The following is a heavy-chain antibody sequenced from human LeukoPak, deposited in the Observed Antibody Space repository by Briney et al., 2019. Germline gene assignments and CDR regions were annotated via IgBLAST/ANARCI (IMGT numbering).Heavy chain of an antibody. CDR3: ARHRGSGSSSIPFDY. Sequence: SETLSLTCAVSGASIITNSPYWAWLRQSPGKGPEWIGTVYYTGSIYYNPSLKSRVILSVDTSKNQFSLSLSSVTAADTAIYYCARHRGSGSSSIPFDYWGQGTLVTVSS. CDR2: VYYTGSI. CDR1: GASIITNSPY. V-gene: IGHV4-39*01. D-gene: IGHD3-10*01. J-gene: IGHJ4*02.